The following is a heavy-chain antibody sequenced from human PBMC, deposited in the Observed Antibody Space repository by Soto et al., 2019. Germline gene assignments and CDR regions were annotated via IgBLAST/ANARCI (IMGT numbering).Heavy chain of an antibody. CDR2: ISYDGSNK. Sequence: QVQLVESGGGVVQPGRSLRLSCAASGFTFSSYGMHWVRQAPGKGLEWVAVISYDGSNKYYADSVKGRFTISRDNSKNTLYLQMNSLRAEDTAVYYCAKEWAAMVRANWFDPWGQGTLVTVSS. CDR1: GFTFSSYG. CDR3: AKEWAAMVRANWFDP. V-gene: IGHV3-30*18. J-gene: IGHJ5*02. D-gene: IGHD3-10*01.